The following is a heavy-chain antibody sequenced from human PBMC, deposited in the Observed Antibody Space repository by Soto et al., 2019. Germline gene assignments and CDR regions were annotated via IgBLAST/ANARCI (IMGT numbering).Heavy chain of an antibody. CDR3: AREGISGFDWDY. D-gene: IGHD5-12*01. CDR1: DFTFSNYA. J-gene: IGHJ4*02. Sequence: PGGSLRLSCTASDFTFSNYAMSWVRQSPGKGLEWISSISTTGGTTYYAGSVRGRFTASRDNARESAYLEMNNLSGDDAGVYDCAREGISGFDWDYWGQGTQVTVSS. V-gene: IGHV3-48*01. CDR2: ISTTGGTT.